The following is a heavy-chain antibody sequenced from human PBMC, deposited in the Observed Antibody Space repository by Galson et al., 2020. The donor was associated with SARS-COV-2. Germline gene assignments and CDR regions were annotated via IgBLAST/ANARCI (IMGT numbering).Heavy chain of an antibody. D-gene: IGHD2-15*01. CDR3: ARVGDCSGGICYGAEYFQH. Sequence: NSVGSLRLSCAASGFTFSDYFMSWVRQAPGKGLEWVSYISSSGSYINYADSVKGRFTISRDNAKNSLNLQMNSLRVEDTAVYYCARVGDCSGGICYGAEYFQHWGQGTLVTVSS. J-gene: IGHJ1*01. V-gene: IGHV3-11*04. CDR1: GFTFSDYF. CDR2: ISSSGSYI.